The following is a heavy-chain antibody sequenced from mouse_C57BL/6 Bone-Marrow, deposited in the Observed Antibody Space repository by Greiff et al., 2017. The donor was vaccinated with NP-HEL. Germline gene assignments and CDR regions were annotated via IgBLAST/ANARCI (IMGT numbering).Heavy chain of an antibody. CDR3: ARYHYYGNYLYGYVDV. CDR2: IRNKANGYTT. CDR1: GFTFTDYY. V-gene: IGHV7-3*01. D-gene: IGHD2-1*01. Sequence: EVMLVESGGGLVQPGGSLSLSCAASGFTFTDYYMSWVRQPPGKALEWLGFIRNKANGYTTEYSASVKGRFTISRDNSQSILYLQMNALRAEDSATYYCARYHYYGNYLYGYVDVWGTGTTVTVSS. J-gene: IGHJ1*03.